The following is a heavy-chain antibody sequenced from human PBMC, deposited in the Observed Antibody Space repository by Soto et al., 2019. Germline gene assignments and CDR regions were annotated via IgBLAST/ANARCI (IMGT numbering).Heavy chain of an antibody. Sequence: QVQLVQSGAEVKKPGFSVKVSCKASGGTFSSYAISWVRQAPGQGLEWMGGIIPIFGTANYAQKFQGRVTITADKSTSTAYMELSSLRSEDTAVYYWARDWLSRMLFDYWGQGTLVTVSS. CDR3: ARDWLSRMLFDY. V-gene: IGHV1-69*06. J-gene: IGHJ4*02. D-gene: IGHD3-9*01. CDR1: GGTFSSYA. CDR2: IIPIFGTA.